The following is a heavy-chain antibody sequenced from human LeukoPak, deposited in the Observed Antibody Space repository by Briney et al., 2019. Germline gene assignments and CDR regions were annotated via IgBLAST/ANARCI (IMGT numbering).Heavy chain of an antibody. Sequence: SETLTLTCAVYGGSFSGYYWSWIRQPPGKGLEWIGEINHSGSTNYNPSLKSRLTISVDTSKNQFSLKLSSVTAADTAVYYCARFCSSTSCYYNYWGQGTLVTVSS. CDR3: ARFCSSTSCYYNY. V-gene: IGHV4-34*01. J-gene: IGHJ4*02. CDR1: GGSFSGYY. CDR2: INHSGST. D-gene: IGHD2-2*01.